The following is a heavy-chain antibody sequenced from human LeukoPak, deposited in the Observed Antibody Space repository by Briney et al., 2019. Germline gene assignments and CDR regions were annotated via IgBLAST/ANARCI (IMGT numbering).Heavy chain of an antibody. CDR1: GFTFSTYT. CDR3: AIDPNWGTHS. D-gene: IGHD7-27*01. Sequence: PGGSLRLSCAASGFTFSTYTMYWVRHPPGERLEWVSIIGNNGGGIHYADSVKGRFTIFRDNFKNALYLQMNSLRVEDTAVYYCAIDPNWGTHSWGQGVLVTVSS. V-gene: IGHV3-23*01. J-gene: IGHJ4*02. CDR2: IGNNGGGI.